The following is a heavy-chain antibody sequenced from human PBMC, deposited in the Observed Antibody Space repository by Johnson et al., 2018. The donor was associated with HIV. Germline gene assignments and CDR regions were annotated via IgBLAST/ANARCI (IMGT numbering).Heavy chain of an antibody. V-gene: IGHV3-43*01. D-gene: IGHD1-7*01. CDR3: ASGAQFGTVSHDAFDI. CDR1: GFTFDDYT. J-gene: IGHJ3*02. Sequence: EVQLVESGGGVVRPGGSLRRSCAASGFTFDDYTMHWVRQAPGKGLAWVSLISWDGDDAYYADSVKGRFTISRDNAKNSLYRQMNSLRAEDTAGYYCASGAQFGTVSHDAFDIWGQGTMVTVSS. CDR2: ISWDGDDA.